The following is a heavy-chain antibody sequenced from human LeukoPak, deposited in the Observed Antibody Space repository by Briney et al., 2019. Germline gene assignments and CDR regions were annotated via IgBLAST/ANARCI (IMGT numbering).Heavy chain of an antibody. Sequence: SETLSLTCTVSRGSISSYYWSWIRQPPGQGLEWIGYIYYSGSTDYNPSLKSRVNISVDTSKNQFSLKLSSVTAADTAVYYCARVRVSSGSHPWYFDYWGQGALVTVSS. CDR3: ARVRVSSGSHPWYFDY. J-gene: IGHJ4*02. CDR1: RGSISSYY. D-gene: IGHD3-22*01. V-gene: IGHV4-59*01. CDR2: IYYSGST.